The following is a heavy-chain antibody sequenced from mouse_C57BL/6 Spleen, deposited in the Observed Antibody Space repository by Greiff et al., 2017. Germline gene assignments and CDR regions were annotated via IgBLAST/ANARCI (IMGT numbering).Heavy chain of an antibody. CDR3: ARQGRYYYAMDY. CDR1: GFSLTSYG. V-gene: IGHV2-6-1*01. Sequence: VHLVESGPGLVAPSQSLSITCTVSGFSLTSYGVHWVRQPPGKGLEWLVVIWSDGSTTYNSALKSSLSISKDNSKSHVFLKMNSLQTDDTAMYYCARQGRYYYAMDYWGQGTSVTVSS. J-gene: IGHJ4*01. CDR2: IWSDGST.